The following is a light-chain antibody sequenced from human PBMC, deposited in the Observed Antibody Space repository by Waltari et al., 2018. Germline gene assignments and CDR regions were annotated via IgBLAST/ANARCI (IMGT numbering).Light chain of an antibody. Sequence: EIVLTQSPGTLSLSPGERATLSCRVSQIVGWSLAWYQQKPGQAPRLLIYGASTRAPGIPDRFSGGGSGTDFSLTISRLEPEDFAVYHCQHYVRLPVTFGQGTKVEIK. CDR3: QHYVRLPVT. CDR2: GAS. V-gene: IGKV3-20*01. CDR1: QIVGWS. J-gene: IGKJ1*01.